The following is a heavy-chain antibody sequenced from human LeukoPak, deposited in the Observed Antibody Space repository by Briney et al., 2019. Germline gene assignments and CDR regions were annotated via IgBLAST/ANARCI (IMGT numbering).Heavy chain of an antibody. J-gene: IGHJ4*02. CDR2: YDLLGRT. CDR1: GGSISNTNW. V-gene: IGHV4-4*02. CDR3: AREGGPYRPLDY. Sequence: SETLSLTCGVSGGSISNTNWWAWGRQPPGKGMEWIGEYDLLGRTNYNPSPKRGVAITGENAEKQISLWVNTVAAADTAVYYCAREGGPYRPLDYSGQGTLVTVSS.